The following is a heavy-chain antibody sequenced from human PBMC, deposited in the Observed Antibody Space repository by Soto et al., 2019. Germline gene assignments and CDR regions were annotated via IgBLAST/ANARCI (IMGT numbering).Heavy chain of an antibody. V-gene: IGHV4-4*02. Sequence: QLQLQESGPGRVKPSGTLSLTCAVSGDSVSSPYYWCWVRQPPGKGLEWIGEVFHTGTTSYNPSLRSRVTISMDKSNNQFSLDLSYVTAADTAVYYCARSAGWYAVHSWGPGTLVIVSS. J-gene: IGHJ4*02. CDR3: ARSAGWYAVHS. CDR1: GDSVSSPYY. CDR2: VFHTGTT. D-gene: IGHD6-19*01.